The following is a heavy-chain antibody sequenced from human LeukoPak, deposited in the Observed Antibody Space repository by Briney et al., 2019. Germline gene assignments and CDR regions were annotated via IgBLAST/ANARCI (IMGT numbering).Heavy chain of an antibody. Sequence: PGGTLRLSCAASGFTFSSYWMSWVRQAPGKGLEWVANIKQDGSEKYYVDSVKGRFTISRDNAKNSLYLQMNSLRAEDTAVYYCARGRGDLTSSWYGVVWFDPWGQGTLVTVSS. CDR2: IKQDGSEK. CDR1: GFTFSSYW. D-gene: IGHD6-13*01. J-gene: IGHJ5*02. CDR3: ARGRGDLTSSWYGVVWFDP. V-gene: IGHV3-7*04.